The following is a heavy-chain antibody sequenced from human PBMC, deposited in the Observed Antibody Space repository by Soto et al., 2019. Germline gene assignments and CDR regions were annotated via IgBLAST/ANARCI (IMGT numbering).Heavy chain of an antibody. D-gene: IGHD2-2*01. CDR3: ARHSPPYIVEVPAATIFDY. J-gene: IGHJ4*02. Sequence: PSETLSLTCAVSGASISSGGYSWSWIRQPPGRGLEWIGCIYPSGTTYSNPSLKSRVTISVDRSKNQFSLKLSSVTAADTAVYYCARHSPPYIVEVPAATIFDYWGQGTLVTVSS. CDR1: GASISSGGYS. CDR2: IYPSGTT. V-gene: IGHV4-30-2*01.